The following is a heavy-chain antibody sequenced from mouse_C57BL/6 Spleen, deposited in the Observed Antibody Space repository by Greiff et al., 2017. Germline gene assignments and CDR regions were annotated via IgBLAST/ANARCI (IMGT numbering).Heavy chain of an antibody. CDR2: IDPSDSEP. V-gene: IGHV1-52*01. D-gene: IGHD4-1*01. CDR1: GYTFTSYW. J-gene: IGHJ2*01. Sequence: VQLQQSGAELVRPGSSVKLSCKASGYTFTSYWMHWVKQRPIQGLEWIGNIDPSDSEPHYNQKFKDKATLTVDKSSSTAYMQLSSLTSEDSAVSYGARRGNWDGVVDYWGQGTTLTVSS. CDR3: ARRGNWDGVVDY.